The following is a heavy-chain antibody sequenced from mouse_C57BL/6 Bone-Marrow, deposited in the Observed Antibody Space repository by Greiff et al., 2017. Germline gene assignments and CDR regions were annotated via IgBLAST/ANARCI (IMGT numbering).Heavy chain of an antibody. CDR1: EYEFPSHD. J-gene: IGHJ4*01. CDR3: IYYDYSYAMDY. D-gene: IGHD2-4*01. V-gene: IGHV5-2*01. Sequence: EVQLVESGGGLVQPGESLKLSCESNEYEFPSHDMSWVRKTPEKRLELVAAINSDGGSTYYPDTMERRFIISRDNTKKTLYLQMSSLRSEDTAVHRGIYYDYSYAMDYWGQGTSVTVSS. CDR2: INSDGGST.